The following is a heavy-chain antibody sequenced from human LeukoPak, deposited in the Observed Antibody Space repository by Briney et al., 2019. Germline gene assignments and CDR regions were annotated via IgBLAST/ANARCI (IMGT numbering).Heavy chain of an antibody. D-gene: IGHD1-14*01. CDR3: AKDRTANQQIPNYFDY. CDR1: GFTFANYW. V-gene: IGHV3-23*01. Sequence: GSLRLSCATSGFTFANYWMHWVRQVPGKGLEWVSAISGSGGSTYYADSVKGRFTISRDNSKNTLYLQMNSLRAEDTAVYYCAKDRTANQQIPNYFDYWGQGTLVTVSS. CDR2: ISGSGGST. J-gene: IGHJ4*02.